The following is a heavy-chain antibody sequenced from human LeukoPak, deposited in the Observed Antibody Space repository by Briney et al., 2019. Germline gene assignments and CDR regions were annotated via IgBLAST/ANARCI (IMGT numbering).Heavy chain of an antibody. CDR3: ARVLGDYGGNRRFDY. CDR1: GVSIRSFY. V-gene: IGHV4-59*01. D-gene: IGHD4-23*01. J-gene: IGHJ4*02. Sequence: SETLSRTCSVSGVSIRSFYWGWIRQRPGKGLEWIGYVYYSGSTNFNPSLKSRVTMSVDTSKNHFSLKLSSVTAADTAVYYCARVLGDYGGNRRFDYWGQGALVTVSS. CDR2: VYYSGST.